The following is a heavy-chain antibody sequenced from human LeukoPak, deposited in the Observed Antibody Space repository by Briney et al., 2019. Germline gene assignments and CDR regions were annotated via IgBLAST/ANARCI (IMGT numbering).Heavy chain of an antibody. CDR3: AVGNARSYSFWSGSPTLFHY. CDR1: GFTVSSNY. CDR2: IYSGGST. J-gene: IGHJ4*02. Sequence: GGSLRLSCTVSGFTVSSNYMSWVRQAPGKGLEWVSVIYSGGSTYYGDSVKGRFTISRDNSKNTLYLQMNSLRAEDTAVYFCAVGNARSYSFWSGSPTLFHYWGQGALVTVSS. D-gene: IGHD3-3*01. V-gene: IGHV3-53*01.